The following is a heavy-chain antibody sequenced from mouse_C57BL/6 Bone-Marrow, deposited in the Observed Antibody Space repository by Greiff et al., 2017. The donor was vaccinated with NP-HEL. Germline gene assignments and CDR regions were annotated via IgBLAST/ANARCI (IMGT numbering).Heavy chain of an antibody. V-gene: IGHV5-6*01. Sequence: EVKLMESGGDLVKPGGSLKLSCAASGFTFSSYGMSWVRQTPDKRLEWVATISSGGSYTYYPDSVKGRFTISRDNAKNTLYLQMSSLKSEDTAMYYCSRQGYYYGSTWFAYWGQGTLVTVSA. J-gene: IGHJ3*01. CDR2: ISSGGSYT. D-gene: IGHD1-1*01. CDR1: GFTFSSYG. CDR3: SRQGYYYGSTWFAY.